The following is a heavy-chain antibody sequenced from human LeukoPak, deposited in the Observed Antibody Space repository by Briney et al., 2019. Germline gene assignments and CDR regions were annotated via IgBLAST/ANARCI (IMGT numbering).Heavy chain of an antibody. D-gene: IGHD3-10*01. J-gene: IGHJ6*02. CDR3: ARCYTYGTAWFGGLDV. CDR2: IRGGGSDT. V-gene: IGHV3-23*01. Sequence: GGSLRLSCAASGFTFSSNTMTWVRQVSGKGLEWVSSIRGGGSDTHYAGTVRGRFTISRDNSKNTLYLQMNSLRAEDTAVYYCARCYTYGTAWFGGLDVWGQGTTVTVSS. CDR1: GFTFSSNT.